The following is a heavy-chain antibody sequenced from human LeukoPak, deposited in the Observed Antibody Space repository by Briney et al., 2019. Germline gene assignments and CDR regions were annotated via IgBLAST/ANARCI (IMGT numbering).Heavy chain of an antibody. CDR2: IYTGGTT. CDR3: AREGRFQSFDY. Sequence: GGSLRLSCAASGFSVSSNYVSWVRQAPGKGLECVSVIYTGGTTHYAPSVMGRFTISRDDSQNTVQLHMSGLRDEDTALYYCAREGRFQSFDYWGQGTLVAVSS. CDR1: GFSVSSNY. V-gene: IGHV3-53*01. J-gene: IGHJ4*02.